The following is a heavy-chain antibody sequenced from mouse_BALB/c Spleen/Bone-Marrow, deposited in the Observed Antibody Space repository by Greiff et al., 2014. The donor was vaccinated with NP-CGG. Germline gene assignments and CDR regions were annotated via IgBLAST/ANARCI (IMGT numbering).Heavy chain of an antibody. CDR2: IHYSGST. D-gene: IGHD3-3*01. CDR1: GYSITSGYS. Sequence: VQLQQSGPDLVKPSQSLSLTCTVTGYSITSGYSWHWIRQSPGNKLEWMGYIHYSGSTNYNPSLKSRISITRDTSKNKFFLQLNSVTTEDTTTYYCAGDQGYYAMDYWGQGTSVTVSS. V-gene: IGHV3-1*02. J-gene: IGHJ4*01. CDR3: AGDQGYYAMDY.